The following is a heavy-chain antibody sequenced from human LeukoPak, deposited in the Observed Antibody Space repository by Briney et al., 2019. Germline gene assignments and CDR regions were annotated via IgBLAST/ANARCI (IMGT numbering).Heavy chain of an antibody. CDR2: ISAYNGNT. D-gene: IGHD4-23*01. CDR3: ARDRRDPNLRGSNYYYYYGMDV. V-gene: IGHV1-18*01. Sequence: ASVKVSCKASGYTFTGSGWYLYWLRQAPGQGLEWMGWISAYNGNTNYAQKLQGRVTMTTDTSTSTAYMELRSLRSDDTAVYYCARDRRDPNLRGSNYYYYYGMDVWGQGTTVTVSS. CDR1: GYTFTGSGW. J-gene: IGHJ6*02.